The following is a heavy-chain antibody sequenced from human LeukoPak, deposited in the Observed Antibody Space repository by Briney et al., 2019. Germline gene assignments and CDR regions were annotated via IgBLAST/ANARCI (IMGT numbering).Heavy chain of an antibody. J-gene: IGHJ4*02. CDR2: IWYDGSIK. CDR1: GFTFSGYG. Sequence: GRSLRLSCAASGFTFSGYGMHWVRQAPGKGLEWVALIWYDGSIKYYADSVKGRFTVPRDNSQNTLYLQMNNLSAEDTALYYCAKKEGDYLDYWGQGTLATVSS. V-gene: IGHV3-33*06. CDR3: AKKEGDYLDY.